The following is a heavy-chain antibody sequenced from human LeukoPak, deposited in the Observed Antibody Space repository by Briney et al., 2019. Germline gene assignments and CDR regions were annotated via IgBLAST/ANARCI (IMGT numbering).Heavy chain of an antibody. J-gene: IGHJ4*02. CDR2: ISYIGST. Sequence: SETLSLTCTVSGDSLGSYSWNWIRQPPGKGLEWIGSISYIGSTYYNPSLKSRLTISVDTSKNHFSLKLRSATAADTAVYFCARGRYTYGNAFDYWGQGTLVTVSS. CDR3: ARGRYTYGNAFDY. CDR1: GDSLGSYS. D-gene: IGHD5-18*01. V-gene: IGHV4-59*01.